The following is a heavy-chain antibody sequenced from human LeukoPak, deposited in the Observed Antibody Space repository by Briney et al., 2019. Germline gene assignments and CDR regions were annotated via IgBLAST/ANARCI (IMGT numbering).Heavy chain of an antibody. CDR2: IYYSGST. V-gene: IGHV4-59*12. CDR1: GGSISSYY. CDR3: ARSCRILDIVATIRARLGGNGFDI. Sequence: SETLSLTCTVSGGSISSYYWSWIRQPPGKGLEWIGYIYYSGSTNYNPSLKSRVTISVDTSKNQFSLKLSSVTAADTAVYYCARSCRILDIVATIRARLGGNGFDIWGQGTMVTVSS. D-gene: IGHD5-12*01. J-gene: IGHJ3*02.